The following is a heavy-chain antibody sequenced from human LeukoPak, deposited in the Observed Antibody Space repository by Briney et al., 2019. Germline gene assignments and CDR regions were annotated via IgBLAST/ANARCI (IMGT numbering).Heavy chain of an antibody. V-gene: IGHV4-39*01. CDR2: IYYSGRT. CDR3: ASGYYYMDV. J-gene: IGHJ6*03. CDR1: GGSITY. Sequence: SETLSLTCTVSGGSITYWGWIRQPPGKGLEWIGNIYYSGRTYYNPSLKSRVTTSVDTSKNQFSLQLSSVTAADTAVYYCASGYYYMDVWGKGTTVTISS.